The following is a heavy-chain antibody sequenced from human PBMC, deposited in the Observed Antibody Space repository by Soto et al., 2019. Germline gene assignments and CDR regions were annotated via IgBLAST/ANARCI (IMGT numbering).Heavy chain of an antibody. CDR1: GYTFTSYA. Sequence: QVQLVQSGAEVKKPGASVRVSCKPSGYTFTSYAITWVRQAPGRGLEWMGWIDPFTGDTTYAQNFQGGVTMTTDTSTDTAYVELRSLTSDDAAVYYCARGLVRAVITHFDYWGQGTLVTVSS. CDR2: IDPFTGDT. D-gene: IGHD3-10*01. CDR3: ARGLVRAVITHFDY. V-gene: IGHV1-18*01. J-gene: IGHJ4*02.